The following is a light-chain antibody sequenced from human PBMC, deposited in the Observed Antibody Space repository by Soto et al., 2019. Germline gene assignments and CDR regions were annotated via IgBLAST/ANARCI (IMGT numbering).Light chain of an antibody. CDR3: QQSYSTPST. J-gene: IGKJ4*01. CDR1: QSISSY. Sequence: DIQMTQSPSSLSASVGDRVTITCRASQSISSYLNWYQQKPGKAPKLRIYAASSLQSGVPSRFSGSGSGTDFTLTISSLQPEDFATYYCQQSYSTPSTFGGGTKVDIK. V-gene: IGKV1-39*01. CDR2: AAS.